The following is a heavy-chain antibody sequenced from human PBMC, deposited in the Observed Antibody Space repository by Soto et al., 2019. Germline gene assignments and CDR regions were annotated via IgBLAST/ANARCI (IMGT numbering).Heavy chain of an antibody. V-gene: IGHV4-34*01. CDR3: ARDIHCSGGSCYSD. Sequence: SETLSLTCAVYGGSFSGYYWSWIRQPPGKGLEWIGEINHSGGTNYNPSLKSRVTISVDTSKNQFSLKLSSVTAADTAVYYCARDIHCSGGSCYSDWGQGTLVTVSS. J-gene: IGHJ4*02. CDR2: INHSGGT. CDR1: GGSFSGYY. D-gene: IGHD2-15*01.